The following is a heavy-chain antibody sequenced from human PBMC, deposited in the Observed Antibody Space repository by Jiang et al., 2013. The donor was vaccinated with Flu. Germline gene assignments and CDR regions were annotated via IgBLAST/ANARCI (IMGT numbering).Heavy chain of an antibody. Sequence: QLLESGGGLVQPGGSLRLSCAASGFTFSSYSMNWVRQAPGKGLEWVSAISGSGGSTYYADSVKGRFTISRDNSKNTLYLQMNSLRAEDTAVYYCAKDRRIAAAGTGYWGQGTLVTVSS. J-gene: IGHJ4*02. CDR3: AKDRRIAAAGTGY. D-gene: IGHD6-13*01. V-gene: IGHV3-23*01. CDR1: GFTFSSYS. CDR2: ISGSGGST.